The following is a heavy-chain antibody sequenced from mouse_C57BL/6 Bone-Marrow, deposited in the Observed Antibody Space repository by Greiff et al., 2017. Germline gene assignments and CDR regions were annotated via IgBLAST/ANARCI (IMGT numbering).Heavy chain of an antibody. V-gene: IGHV1-76*01. Sequence: QVHVKQSGAELVRPGASVKLSCKASGFTFTDYYINWVKQRPGQGLEWIARIYPGSGNTYYNEKFKGKATLTAEKSSSTAYMQLSSLTSEDSAVYFCARDGGYGSWFAYWGQGTLVTVSA. CDR1: GFTFTDYY. D-gene: IGHD2-2*01. CDR3: ARDGGYGSWFAY. CDR2: IYPGSGNT. J-gene: IGHJ3*01.